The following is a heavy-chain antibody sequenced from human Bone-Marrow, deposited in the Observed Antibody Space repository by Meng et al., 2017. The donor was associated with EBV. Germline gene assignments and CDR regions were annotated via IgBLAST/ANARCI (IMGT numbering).Heavy chain of an antibody. Sequence: QVQLEESGPGLVKPSETLSLTCTVSGGSVSSGSYYWSWIRQPPGKGLEWIGYIYYSGSTNYNPSLKSRVTISVDTSKNQFFLKLSSVTAADTAVYYCARDNVDTAMVPHWGQGTLVTVSS. CDR2: IYYSGST. D-gene: IGHD5-18*01. J-gene: IGHJ4*02. V-gene: IGHV4-61*01. CDR1: GGSVSSGSYY. CDR3: ARDNVDTAMVPH.